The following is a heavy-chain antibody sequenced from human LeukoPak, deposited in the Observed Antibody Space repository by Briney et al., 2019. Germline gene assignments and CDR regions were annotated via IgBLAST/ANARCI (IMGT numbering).Heavy chain of an antibody. D-gene: IGHD3-16*01. CDR1: GFAFISYA. Sequence: GGSLRLSCAASGFAFISYAMSWVRQAPGKGLEWVSAISGSGGSTYYADSVKGRFTISRDNSKNTVYLQMNSLRAEDTAVYYCAKDQDPPGGYWSQGTLVTVSS. J-gene: IGHJ4*02. V-gene: IGHV3-23*01. CDR3: AKDQDPPGGY. CDR2: ISGSGGST.